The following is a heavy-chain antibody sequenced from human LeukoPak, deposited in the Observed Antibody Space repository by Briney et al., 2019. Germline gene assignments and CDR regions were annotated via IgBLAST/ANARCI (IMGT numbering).Heavy chain of an antibody. J-gene: IGHJ4*02. CDR1: GLILYDYH. Sequence: GGSLRLSCGASGLILYDYHMSWLGQAPGEGLEWVSYFSRRGRPKYYADSVKGRFTISREDAKNSDLQMNGLRAEDTAVYYCARDGHAYGRGSPHYWGQGTLVTVSS. V-gene: IGHV3-11*01. CDR2: FSRRGRPK. CDR3: ARDGHAYGRGSPHY. D-gene: IGHD3-10*01.